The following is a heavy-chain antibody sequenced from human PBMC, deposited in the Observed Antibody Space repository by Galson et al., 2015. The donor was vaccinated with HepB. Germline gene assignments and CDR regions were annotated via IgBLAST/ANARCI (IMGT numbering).Heavy chain of an antibody. CDR2: IIPIFGTA. Sequence: SVKVSCKASGGTFSSYAISWVRQAPGQGLEWMGGIIPIFGTANYAQKFQGRVTITADESTSTAYMELSSLRSEDTAVYYCARAGFDLGNLVATPHYYYGMDVWGQGTTVTVSS. D-gene: IGHD2-15*01. CDR3: ARAGFDLGNLVATPHYYYGMDV. CDR1: GGTFSSYA. J-gene: IGHJ6*02. V-gene: IGHV1-69*13.